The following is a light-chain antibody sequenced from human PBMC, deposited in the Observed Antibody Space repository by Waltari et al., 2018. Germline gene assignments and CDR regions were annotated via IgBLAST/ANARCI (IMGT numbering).Light chain of an antibody. J-gene: IGLJ1*01. Sequence: QSALTQPASVSGSPGQSITISCTGPSSDVVAYNHVSWYQQQPGKAPKLMIFDVTERPSGVSDRFSGSKSGNTASLTISGLQAEDEADYYCSSYTGFSTCVFGSGTHLIVL. CDR1: SSDVVAYNH. CDR3: SSYTGFSTCV. V-gene: IGLV2-14*03. CDR2: DVT.